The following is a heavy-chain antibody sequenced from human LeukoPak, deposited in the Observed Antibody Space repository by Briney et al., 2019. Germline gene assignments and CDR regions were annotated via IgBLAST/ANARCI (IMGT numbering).Heavy chain of an antibody. CDR2: IHYSGST. D-gene: IGHD6-13*01. V-gene: IGHV4-39*01. Sequence: SETLSLTCTVSGGSFSSGISYWGWIRQPPGKGLEWIGCIHYSGSTSYNPSLKGRVSISVDTSKNQFSLKLSSVTAADTALYYCARRDPIIAAATTGGWFDPWGQGTLVTVSS. CDR3: ARRDPIIAAATTGGWFDP. J-gene: IGHJ5*02. CDR1: GGSFSSGISY.